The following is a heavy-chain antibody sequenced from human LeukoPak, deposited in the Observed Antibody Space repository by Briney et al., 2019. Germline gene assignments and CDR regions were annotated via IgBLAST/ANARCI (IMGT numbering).Heavy chain of an antibody. Sequence: RGSLRLSCAASGFTFSSHGMHWVRQAPGKGLEWVAIISYDGGDKYYADSVKGRFTISRDNSRNTLYLQMNSLRPEDTAVYYCAKGGSGWYFDYWGQGTLVTVSS. D-gene: IGHD6-19*01. CDR2: ISYDGGDK. CDR1: GFTFSSHG. V-gene: IGHV3-30*18. J-gene: IGHJ4*02. CDR3: AKGGSGWYFDY.